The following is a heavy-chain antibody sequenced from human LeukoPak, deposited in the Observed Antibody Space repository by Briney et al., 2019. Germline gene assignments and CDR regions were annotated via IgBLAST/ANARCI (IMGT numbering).Heavy chain of an antibody. D-gene: IGHD3-3*01. CDR2: ISYDGSNK. CDR1: GFTFSSYG. CDR3: AKDYENYDFWSGYNWFDP. J-gene: IGHJ5*02. Sequence: PTGGSLRLSCAASGFTFSSYGMHWVRQAPGKGLEWVAVISYDGSNKYYADSVKGRFTISRDNSKNTLYLQMNSLRAEDTAVYYCAKDYENYDFWSGYNWFDPWGQGTLVTVSS. V-gene: IGHV3-30*18.